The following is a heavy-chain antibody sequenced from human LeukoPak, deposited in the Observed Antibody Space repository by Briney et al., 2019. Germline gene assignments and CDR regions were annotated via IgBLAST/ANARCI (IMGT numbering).Heavy chain of an antibody. CDR2: IYYTGGT. V-gene: IGHV4-39*02. CDR3: ARDLGCSSTSCYKAHNWKHGDAFDI. Sequence: SETLSLTCSVSGGSITTSSYYWGWVRQSPEKGLEWIGSIYYTGGTHYSPSLKSRVTMSVDTSKNQFSLNLRSVTAADTAVHYCARDLGCSSTSCYKAHNWKHGDAFDIWGQGTMVTVSS. CDR1: GGSITTSSYY. J-gene: IGHJ3*02. D-gene: IGHD2-2*02.